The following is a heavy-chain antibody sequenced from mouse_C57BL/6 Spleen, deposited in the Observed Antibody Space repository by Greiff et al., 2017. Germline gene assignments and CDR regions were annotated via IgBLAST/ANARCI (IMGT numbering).Heavy chain of an antibody. CDR2: IDPSDSYT. J-gene: IGHJ3*01. V-gene: IGHV1-69*01. Sequence: QVQLQQPGAELVMPGASVKLSCKASGYTFTSYWMHWVKQRPGQGLEWIGEIDPSDSYTNYNQKFKGKSTLTVDKSSSTAYMQLSSLTSEDSAVYYCARRDDSNYVEFAYWGQGTLVTVSA. D-gene: IGHD2-5*01. CDR3: ARRDDSNYVEFAY. CDR1: GYTFTSYW.